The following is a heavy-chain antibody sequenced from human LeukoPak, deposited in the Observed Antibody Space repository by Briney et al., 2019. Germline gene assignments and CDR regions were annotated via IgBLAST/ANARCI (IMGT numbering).Heavy chain of an antibody. CDR2: IYTSGST. CDR3: AIRSSSTGAFDI. CDR1: GGSISRYY. V-gene: IGHV4-4*07. Sequence: SETLSLTCTVSGGSISRYYWSWIRQPAGKGLEWIGRIYTSGSTTYNPSLKSRVTMSVDTSKNQSSLKLSSVTAADTAVYYCAIRSSSTGAFDIWGQGTMVTVSS. J-gene: IGHJ3*02. D-gene: IGHD2-2*01.